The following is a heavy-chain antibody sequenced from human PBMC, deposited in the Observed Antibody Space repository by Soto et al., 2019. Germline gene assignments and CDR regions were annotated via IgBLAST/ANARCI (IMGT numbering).Heavy chain of an antibody. D-gene: IGHD4-17*01. V-gene: IGHV3-33*01. CDR3: ARDGDDYGDLLLFDY. J-gene: IGHJ4*02. CDR2: IWYDGSNK. CDR1: GFTFSSYG. Sequence: QVQLVESGGGVVQPGRSLRLSCAASGFTFSSYGMHWVRQAPGKGLEWVAVIWYDGSNKYYADSVKGRFTISRDNSKNTLYLQMNSLRAEDTAVYYCARDGDDYGDLLLFDYWGQGTLFTVSS.